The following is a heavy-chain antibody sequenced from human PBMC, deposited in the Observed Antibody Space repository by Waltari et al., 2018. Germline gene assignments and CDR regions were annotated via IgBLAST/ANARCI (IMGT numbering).Heavy chain of an antibody. J-gene: IGHJ5*01. D-gene: IGHD6-19*01. Sequence: EVQLVESGGGLIQPGGSLRLSCAASGFTVRNYMSWVRQAPGKGLEWVSVIYTGVSTDYADSVKGRFTISRDNSKNTLYLQMNSLRAEDTAVYYCATSMAVAGKGRGWFDSWGQGTLVTVSS. CDR1: GFTVRNY. CDR2: IYTGVST. CDR3: ATSMAVAGKGRGWFDS. V-gene: IGHV3-53*01.